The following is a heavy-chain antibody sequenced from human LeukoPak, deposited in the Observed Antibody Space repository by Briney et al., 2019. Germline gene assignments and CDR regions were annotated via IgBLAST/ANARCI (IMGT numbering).Heavy chain of an antibody. D-gene: IGHD7-27*01. J-gene: IGHJ3*02. V-gene: IGHV3-66*01. Sequence: GGSLRLSCEASGFTFSSYAMSWVRQAPGKGLEWVSVIYSGGSTYYADSVKGRFTISRDNSKNTLYLQMNSLRAEDTAVYYCARSGDDAFDIWGQGTMVTVSS. CDR3: ARSGDDAFDI. CDR2: IYSGGST. CDR1: GFTFSSYA.